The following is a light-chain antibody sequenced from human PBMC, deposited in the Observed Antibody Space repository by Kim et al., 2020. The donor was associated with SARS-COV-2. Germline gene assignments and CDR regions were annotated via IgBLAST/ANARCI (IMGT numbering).Light chain of an antibody. CDR1: NIGIDG. CDR2: YDS. J-gene: IGLJ1*01. V-gene: IGLV3-21*04. Sequence: SYELTQPPSVSVAPVKTSRITCGVNNIGIDGVHWYQQKPGQAPVLVISYDSYRPSGIPERFSGSKSVNTATLTISRFSACAEADYSFHVLAIISVHYVFG. CDR3: HVLAIISVHYV.